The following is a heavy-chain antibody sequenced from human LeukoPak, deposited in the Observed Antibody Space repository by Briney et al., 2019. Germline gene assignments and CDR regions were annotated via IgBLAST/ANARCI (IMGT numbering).Heavy chain of an antibody. CDR2: IYYSGST. CDR3: ARAGTYDSLIS. J-gene: IGHJ5*02. V-gene: IGHV4-39*07. CDR1: GGSISSSSYY. D-gene: IGHD3-22*01. Sequence: SETLSLTCTVSGGSISSSSYYWGWIRQPPGKGLEWIGSIYYSGSTYYNPSLKSRVTISVDTSKNQFSLKLSSVTAADTAVYYCARAGTYDSLISWGQGTLVTVSS.